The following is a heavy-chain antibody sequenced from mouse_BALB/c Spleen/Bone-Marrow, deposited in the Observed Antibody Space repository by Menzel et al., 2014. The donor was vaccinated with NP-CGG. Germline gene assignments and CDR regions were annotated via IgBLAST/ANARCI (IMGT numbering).Heavy chain of an antibody. CDR3: TRGLRAWFAY. CDR2: INPSNGGT. V-gene: IGHV1S81*02. D-gene: IGHD3-1*01. CDR1: GYTFTSYY. Sequence: QVQLQQPGAELVKPGASVKLSCKASGYTFTSYYMYWVKQRPGQGLEWIGGINPSNGGTNFSEKFKSKATLTVDKSSSTAYMQLSSLTSEDSAVYYCTRGLRAWFAYWGQGTLVTVSA. J-gene: IGHJ3*01.